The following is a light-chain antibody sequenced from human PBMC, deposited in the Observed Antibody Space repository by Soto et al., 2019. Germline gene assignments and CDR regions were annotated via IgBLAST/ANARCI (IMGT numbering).Light chain of an antibody. CDR3: QQFNNHLLT. V-gene: IGKV1D-13*01. CDR1: QGIASA. Sequence: AIQLTQSPSSLSASVGDRVTITCRASQGIASALAWYQQKPGKAPKLLIYDASNLESGVPSRFSGSGSGTDFALTISRLQPEDFATYYCQQFNNHLLTFGGGTKVEIK. CDR2: DAS. J-gene: IGKJ4*01.